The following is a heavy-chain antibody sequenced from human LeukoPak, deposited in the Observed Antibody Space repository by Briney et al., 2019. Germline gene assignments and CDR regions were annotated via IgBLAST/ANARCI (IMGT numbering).Heavy chain of an antibody. Sequence: PSETLSLTCSVSGGSIGSYYWSWIRQPPGKGLKWIGHLSNSGSTNYNPSLKSRVTISVDTSKNQFSLKLNSVTAADTAVYYCARATETFSWFLQHWGQGTLVTVSS. CDR3: ARATETFSWFLQH. D-gene: IGHD6-13*01. V-gene: IGHV4-59*01. CDR2: LSNSGST. J-gene: IGHJ1*01. CDR1: GGSIGSYY.